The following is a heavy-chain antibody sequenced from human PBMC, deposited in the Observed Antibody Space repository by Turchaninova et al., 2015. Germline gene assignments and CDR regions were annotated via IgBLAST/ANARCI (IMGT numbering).Heavy chain of an antibody. D-gene: IGHD3-3*01. Sequence: EVQLVESGGGLVQPGGSLRLSCAASGFTFSSYEMNWVRQAPGKGLEWVSYISSSGSTRYYEDSVKGRFTISRDNAKNSLYLQMNSLRAADTAVYDCASLRMPGGGYWGQGTLVTVSS. J-gene: IGHJ4*02. CDR3: ASLRMPGGGY. CDR1: GFTFSSYE. CDR2: ISSSGSTR. V-gene: IGHV3-48*03.